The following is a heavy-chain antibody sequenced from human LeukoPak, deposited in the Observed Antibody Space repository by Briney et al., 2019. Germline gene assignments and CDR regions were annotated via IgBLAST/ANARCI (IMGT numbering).Heavy chain of an antibody. CDR3: AKQHCSSTSCYPNYYYYYGMDV. D-gene: IGHD2-2*01. J-gene: IGHJ6*02. V-gene: IGHV3-30*18. CDR2: ISYDGSNK. Sequence: GGSLRLSCAASGFTFSSYGMHWVRQAPGKGLEWVAVISYDGSNKYYADSVKGRFTISRDNSKNTLYLQMNSLRAEDTAVYYCAKQHCSSTSCYPNYYYYYGMDVWGQGTTVTVSS. CDR1: GFTFSSYG.